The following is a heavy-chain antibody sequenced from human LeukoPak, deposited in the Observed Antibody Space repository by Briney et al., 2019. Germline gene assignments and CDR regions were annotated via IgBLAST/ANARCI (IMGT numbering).Heavy chain of an antibody. V-gene: IGHV4-34*01. CDR3: ARVWHDYGGNSGGLFDY. CDR1: GGSFSGCY. Sequence: PSETLSLTCAVYGGSFSGCYWSWIRQPPGKGLEWIGEINHSGSTNYNLSLKSRVTISVDTSKNQFSLRLSSVTAADTAVYYCARVWHDYGGNSGGLFDYWGQGTLVTVSS. CDR2: INHSGST. J-gene: IGHJ4*02. D-gene: IGHD4-23*01.